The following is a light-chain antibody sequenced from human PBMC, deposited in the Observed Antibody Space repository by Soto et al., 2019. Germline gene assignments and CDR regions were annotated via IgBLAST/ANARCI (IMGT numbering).Light chain of an antibody. CDR1: QTVSSAR. Sequence: EIALTQSPGTLSLSPGESATLSCRASQTVSSARLAWFQQKPGQAPRLVIYDASSRATGTPDRFSGSGSGTDFTLTINRLEPEDFALYYCQQYGSSPPTFGQGTKVDIK. J-gene: IGKJ1*01. V-gene: IGKV3-20*01. CDR2: DAS. CDR3: QQYGSSPPT.